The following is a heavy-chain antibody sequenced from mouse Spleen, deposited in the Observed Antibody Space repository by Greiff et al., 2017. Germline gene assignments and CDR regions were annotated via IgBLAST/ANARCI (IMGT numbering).Heavy chain of an antibody. V-gene: IGHV14-3*02. D-gene: IGHD2-3*01. CDR1: GFNIKDTY. J-gene: IGHJ1*01. Sequence: EVQLQQSGAELVKPGASVKLSCTASGFNIKDTYMHWVKQRPEQGLEWIGRIDPANGNTKYDPKFQGKATITADTSSNTAYLQLSSLTSEDTAVYYCATHDGYYLYWYFDVWGAGTTVTVSS. CDR2: IDPANGNT. CDR3: ATHDGYYLYWYFDV.